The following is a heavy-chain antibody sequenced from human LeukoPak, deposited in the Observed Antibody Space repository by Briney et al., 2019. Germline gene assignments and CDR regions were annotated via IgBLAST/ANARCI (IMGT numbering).Heavy chain of an antibody. V-gene: IGHV4-30-4*02. D-gene: IGHD5-12*01. J-gene: IGHJ3*02. CDR3: ARSRSGYGYEHGAFEI. CDR1: GGSISSGDYY. Sequence: SETLSLTCTVSGGSISSGDYYWSWIRQPPGKGLEWIGYIYYSGSTYYNPSLKSRITISVDTSKNQFSLKLSSVTAADTAVYYCARSRSGYGYEHGAFEIWGQGTMVTVSS. CDR2: IYYSGST.